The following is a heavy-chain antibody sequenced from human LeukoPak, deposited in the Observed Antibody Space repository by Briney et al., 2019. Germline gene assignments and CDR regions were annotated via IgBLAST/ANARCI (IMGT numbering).Heavy chain of an antibody. CDR2: IYYSGST. J-gene: IGHJ2*01. D-gene: IGHD6-13*01. Sequence: PSETLSLTCTVSGGSISSYYWSWIRQPPGKGLEWIGYIYYSGSTNYNPSLESRVTISVDTSKNQFSLKLSSVTAADTAVYYCARVRYSSSLSPWYFDLWGRGTLVTVSS. CDR1: GGSISSYY. V-gene: IGHV4-59*12. CDR3: ARVRYSSSLSPWYFDL.